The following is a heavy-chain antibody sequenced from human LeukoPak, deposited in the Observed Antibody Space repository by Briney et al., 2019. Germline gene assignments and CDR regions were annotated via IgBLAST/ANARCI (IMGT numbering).Heavy chain of an antibody. CDR1: GYTFTDNY. Sequence: ASVKVSCKASGYTFTDNYIHWVRQAPGQGLEWMGIINPSDGGTTYAQTLQGRVTMSWDMSTTTVYMELSSLRSEDTAVYYCARDDRGYTGYDTLDCWGHGTLVTVSS. V-gene: IGHV1-46*04. D-gene: IGHD5-12*01. CDR3: ARDDRGYTGYDTLDC. CDR2: INPSDGGT. J-gene: IGHJ4*01.